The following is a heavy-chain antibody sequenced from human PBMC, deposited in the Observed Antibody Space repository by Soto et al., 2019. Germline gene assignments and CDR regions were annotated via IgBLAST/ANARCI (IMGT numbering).Heavy chain of an antibody. V-gene: IGHV1-69*13. CDR2: IIPIFGTA. CDR3: ARGGQIPKPYYYYGMDV. D-gene: IGHD1-26*01. J-gene: IGHJ6*02. CDR1: GGTFSSYA. Sequence: ASLKVSCKASGGTFSSYAISWVRQAPGQGLEWMGGIIPIFGTANYAQKFQGRVTITADESTSTAYMELSSLRSEDTAVYYCARGGQIPKPYYYYGMDVWGQGTTVTVSS.